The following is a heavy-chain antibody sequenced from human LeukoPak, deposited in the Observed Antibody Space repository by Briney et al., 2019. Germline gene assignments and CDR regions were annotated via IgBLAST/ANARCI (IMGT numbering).Heavy chain of an antibody. CDR2: IYYSGST. Sequence: SETLSLTCTVSGGSISSYFWSWIWQPPGKGLEWVGYIYYSGSTNYNPSLKSRVTISVDTSKNQFSLKLSSVTAADTAVYYCARHSEYSYGYPWFDPWGQGTLVTVSS. CDR3: ARHSEYSYGYPWFDP. J-gene: IGHJ5*02. D-gene: IGHD5-18*01. V-gene: IGHV4-59*08. CDR1: GGSISSYF.